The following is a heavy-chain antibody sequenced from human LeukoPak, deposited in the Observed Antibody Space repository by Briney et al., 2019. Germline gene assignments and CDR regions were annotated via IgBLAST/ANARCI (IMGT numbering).Heavy chain of an antibody. D-gene: IGHD6-19*01. CDR3: ARSSGSYSGLGDY. CDR1: GDSVSSNSAA. CDR2: TYYRSKWYN. V-gene: IGHV6-1*01. Sequence: SQTLSLTCAISGDSVSSNSAAWNWIRQSPSIGLEWLGRTYYRSKWYNDYAVSVNSRITINPDTSKNQISLQLNSVTPEDTAVYYCARSSGSYSGLGDYWGQGTLVTVSS. J-gene: IGHJ4*02.